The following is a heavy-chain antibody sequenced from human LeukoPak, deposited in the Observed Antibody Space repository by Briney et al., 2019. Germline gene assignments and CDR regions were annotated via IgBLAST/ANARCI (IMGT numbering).Heavy chain of an antibody. D-gene: IGHD3-10*01. CDR2: ISYDGSNK. V-gene: IGHV3-30*04. Sequence: GGSLRLSCAASGFTFSGYAMHWVRQAPGKGLEWVAVISYDGSNKYYADSVKGRFTISRDNSKNTLYLQMNSLRAEDTAVYYCARESITAYGSGIILGDYWGQGTLVTVSS. CDR1: GFTFSGYA. CDR3: ARESITAYGSGIILGDY. J-gene: IGHJ4*02.